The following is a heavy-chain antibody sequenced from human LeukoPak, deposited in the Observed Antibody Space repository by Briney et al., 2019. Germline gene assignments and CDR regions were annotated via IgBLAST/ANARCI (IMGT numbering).Heavy chain of an antibody. J-gene: IGHJ4*02. D-gene: IGHD3-16*01. V-gene: IGHV2-5*01. CDR2: IYWNDDK. CDR3: AHRGYLGSFDY. CDR1: GFSLSTSGVG. Sequence: SGPTLMKPTQTLTLICTFSGFSLSTSGVGVGWIRQPPEKALEWLALIYWNDDKRYSPSLKSRLTITKDTSKNQVVLTMTNMDPVDTATYYCAHRGYLGSFDYWGQGTLVTVSS.